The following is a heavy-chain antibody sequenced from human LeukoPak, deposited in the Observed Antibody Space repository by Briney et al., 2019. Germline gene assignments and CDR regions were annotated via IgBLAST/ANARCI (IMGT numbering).Heavy chain of an antibody. CDR1: GFTFSRLA. J-gene: IGHJ4*02. CDR3: AKDHESDGYPCLDH. Sequence: PGGSLRLSCAASGFTFSRLAMTGVRQAPGKGLEWVSTISASGPYYADAVRGRFTISRDNSRNTLSLQMDSLRAEDTAVYYCAKDHESDGYPCLDHWGLGTLVTVSS. D-gene: IGHD3-22*01. CDR2: ISASGP. V-gene: IGHV3-23*01.